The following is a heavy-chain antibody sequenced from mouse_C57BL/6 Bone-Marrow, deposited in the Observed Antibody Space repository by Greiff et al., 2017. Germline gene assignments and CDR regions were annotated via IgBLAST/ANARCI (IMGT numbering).Heavy chain of an antibody. J-gene: IGHJ1*03. D-gene: IGHD1-1*01. V-gene: IGHV14-2*01. CDR1: GFNIKDYY. Sequence: VQLQQSGAELVKPGASVKLSCTASGFNIKDYYMHWVKQRTEQGLEWIGRIDPEDGETKSAPKFQGKAPITADTSSNTAYLQLSSLTSEDTAVYYCARDYGSSYRYFDVWGTGTTVTVSS. CDR2: IDPEDGET. CDR3: ARDYGSSYRYFDV.